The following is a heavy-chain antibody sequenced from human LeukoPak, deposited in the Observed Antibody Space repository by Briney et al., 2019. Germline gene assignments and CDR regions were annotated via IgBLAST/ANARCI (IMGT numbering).Heavy chain of an antibody. CDR3: ATGYSYGYDY. CDR1: GFTFSSYA. D-gene: IGHD5-18*01. V-gene: IGHV3-30*04. J-gene: IGHJ4*02. CDR2: ISYDGSNK. Sequence: GGSLRLSCAASGFTFSSYAMHWVRQAPGKGLEWVALISYDGSNKYYADSVKGRFTISRDNAKNSLYLQMNSLRAEDTAVYYCATGYSYGYDYWGQGTLVTVSS.